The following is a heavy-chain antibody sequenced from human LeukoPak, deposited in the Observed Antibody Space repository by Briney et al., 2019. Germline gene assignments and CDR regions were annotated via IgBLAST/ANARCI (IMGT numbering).Heavy chain of an antibody. V-gene: IGHV6-1*01. CDR2: TCYRSKWFN. CDR3: ARLRLPTNFFDY. J-gene: IGHJ4*02. CDR1: GDSVSTNSAA. Sequence: SQTLSLTCAISGDSVSTNSAAWNWIRQSPSRGLEWLGRTCYRSKWFNEYALSVKSRISIESDTSKNQFSLHLNSVTPEDTAVYYCARLRLPTNFFDYWGQGALVTVSS.